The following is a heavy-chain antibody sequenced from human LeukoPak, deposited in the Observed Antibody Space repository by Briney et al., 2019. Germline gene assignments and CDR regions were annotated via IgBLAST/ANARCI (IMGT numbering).Heavy chain of an antibody. J-gene: IGHJ4*02. Sequence: ASVKVSCKVSGYTLTELSMHWVRQAPGKGLEWMGGFDPEDGETIYAQKFQGRVPMTEDTSTDTAYMELSSLRSEDTAVYYCATSIAAAGGHDYWGQGTLVTVSS. D-gene: IGHD6-13*01. V-gene: IGHV1-24*01. CDR2: FDPEDGET. CDR1: GYTLTELS. CDR3: ATSIAAAGGHDY.